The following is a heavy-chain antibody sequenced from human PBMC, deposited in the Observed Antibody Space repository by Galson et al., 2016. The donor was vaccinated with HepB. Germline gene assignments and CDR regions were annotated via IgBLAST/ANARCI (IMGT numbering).Heavy chain of an antibody. CDR2: VHYSGST. J-gene: IGHJ6*02. Sequence: SETLSLTCTVSGGSVSIGTNYWNWIRQPPGKGLEWIGYVHYSGSTVYNPSLMSRVTISVDTSTNQFSLKLRSVTAADTATYYCAKKGEVWGYYYGLDVWGQGTTVTVSS. CDR3: AKKGEVWGYYYGLDV. V-gene: IGHV4-61*01. CDR1: GGSVSIGTNY. D-gene: IGHD3-16*01.